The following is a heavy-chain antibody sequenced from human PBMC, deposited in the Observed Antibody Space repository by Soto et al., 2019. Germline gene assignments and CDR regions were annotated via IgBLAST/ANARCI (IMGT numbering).Heavy chain of an antibody. D-gene: IGHD3-16*01. Sequence: QVQLLQSGGEVKTPGASVKVSCKALGYTSSSYGINWVRQAPGQGLEWMVWISVFNGDTKYAQKFQGRVAITKDPGTSTAHMELRSLRSDDAAVYFCATKDDHKDDQPYYYGMDVWGQGTTVAVSS. CDR2: ISVFNGDT. V-gene: IGHV1-18*01. CDR1: GYTSSSYG. CDR3: ATKDDHKDDQPYYYGMDV. J-gene: IGHJ6*02.